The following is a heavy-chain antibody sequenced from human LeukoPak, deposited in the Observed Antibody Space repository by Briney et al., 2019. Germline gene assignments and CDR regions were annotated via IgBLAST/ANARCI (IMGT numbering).Heavy chain of an antibody. Sequence: GGSLRLSCAVSGFTFSDSYMTWIRQAPGKGLEWVSHISSSGSTIYYADSVKGRFTISRDNAKNSLYLQMNSLRAEDTAVYYCSQGGGSYPDAFDIWGQGTMVTVSS. CDR3: SQGGGSYPDAFDI. V-gene: IGHV3-11*01. D-gene: IGHD1-26*01. J-gene: IGHJ3*02. CDR1: GFTFSDSY. CDR2: ISSSGSTI.